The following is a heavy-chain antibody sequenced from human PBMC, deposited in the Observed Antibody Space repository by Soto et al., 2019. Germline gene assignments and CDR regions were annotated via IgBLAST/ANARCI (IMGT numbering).Heavy chain of an antibody. J-gene: IGHJ6*02. V-gene: IGHV5-51*01. CDR1: GYIFSTYW. CDR2: IYPSDSDT. D-gene: IGHD3-10*01. CDR3: ARRSGDRSRSYGLDV. Sequence: PGESLKISCKGSGYIFSTYWIGWVRQMPGKGLEWMGIIYPSDSDTRYSPSFQGQVTISADRSINTAYLQWSSLKASDTAMYFCARRSGDRSRSYGLDVWGQGTTVTVSS.